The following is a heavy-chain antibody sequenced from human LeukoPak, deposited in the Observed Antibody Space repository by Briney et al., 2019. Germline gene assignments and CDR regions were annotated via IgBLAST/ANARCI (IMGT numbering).Heavy chain of an antibody. V-gene: IGHV4-59*01. CDR1: GGSISSYY. CDR3: ARATGYGSGSYNDY. J-gene: IGHJ4*02. Sequence: SETLSFTCTVSGGSISSYYWSWIRQPPGKRLEWIGYIYYSGSTNYNPSLKSRVTISVDTSKNQFSLKLSSVTAADTAVYYCARATGYGSGSYNDYWGQGTLVTVSS. D-gene: IGHD3-10*01. CDR2: IYYSGST.